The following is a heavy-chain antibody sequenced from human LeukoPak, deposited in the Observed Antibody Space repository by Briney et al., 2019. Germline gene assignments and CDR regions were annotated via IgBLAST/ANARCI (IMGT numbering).Heavy chain of an antibody. J-gene: IGHJ3*02. Sequence: GGSLRLSCAGSGFIFSSYWMSWVRQAPGKGLEWVANIRQDGSAKYSVDSVKGRFTISRDNAKNSLYLQMNSLRGEDTAVYYCAREGIAVPGTIPRHAFDMWGQGTMVSVSS. D-gene: IGHD6-19*01. CDR1: GFIFSSYW. CDR2: IRQDGSAK. V-gene: IGHV3-7*01. CDR3: AREGIAVPGTIPRHAFDM.